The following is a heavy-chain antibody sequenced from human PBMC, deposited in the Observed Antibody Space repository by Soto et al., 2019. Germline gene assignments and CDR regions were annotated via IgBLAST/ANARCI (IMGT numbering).Heavy chain of an antibody. V-gene: IGHV5-51*01. CDR1: GYSFTSYW. CDR2: ICPGDSDT. J-gene: IGHJ6*02. CDR3: ARSDYYGSGSYFGMDV. D-gene: IGHD3-10*01. Sequence: PGESLKISCKGSGYSFTSYWIGWVRQMPGKGLEWMGIICPGDSDTRYSPSFQGQVTISADKSISTAYLQWSSLKASDTAMYYCARSDYYGSGSYFGMDVWGQGTTVTVSS.